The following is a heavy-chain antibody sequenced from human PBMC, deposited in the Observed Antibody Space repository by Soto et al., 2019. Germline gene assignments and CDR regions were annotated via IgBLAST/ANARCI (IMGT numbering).Heavy chain of an antibody. D-gene: IGHD2-2*01. CDR1: GFTFNTYA. J-gene: IGHJ5*02. V-gene: IGHV3-30-3*01. CDR3: ARRYKDGRRDCISTSCLFDP. CDR2: ISYDGSNK. Sequence: QVQLVESGGGVVQPGRSLRLSCAASGFTFNTYAMHWVRQAPGKGLEWVAVISYDGSNKYYADSVKGRFTISRDNSKNTLYLQMNSLRPEDTAVYYCARRYKDGRRDCISTSCLFDPWGQRTLVTVSS.